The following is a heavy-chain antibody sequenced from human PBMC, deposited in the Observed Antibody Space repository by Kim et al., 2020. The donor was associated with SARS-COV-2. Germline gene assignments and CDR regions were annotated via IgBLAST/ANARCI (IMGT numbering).Heavy chain of an antibody. Sequence: GGSLRLSCAASGFTFSSYSMNWVRQAPGKGLEWVSSISSSSSYIYYADSVKGRFTISRDNAKNSLYLQMNSLRAEDTAVYYCARDYSDDIWSDNYYGMDVWGQGTTVTVSS. CDR3: ARDYSDDIWSDNYYGMDV. V-gene: IGHV3-21*01. CDR2: ISSSSSYI. D-gene: IGHD3-3*01. J-gene: IGHJ6*02. CDR1: GFTFSSYS.